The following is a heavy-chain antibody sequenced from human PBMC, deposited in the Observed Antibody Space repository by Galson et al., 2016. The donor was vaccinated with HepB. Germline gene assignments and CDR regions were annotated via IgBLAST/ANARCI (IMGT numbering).Heavy chain of an antibody. CDR1: GFTFSNYG. V-gene: IGHV3-33*06. J-gene: IGHJ4*02. Sequence: SLRLSCAASGFTFSNYGMHWVRQAPDKGLEWVAVIWYDGSNKYYADSVKGRFTISRDNSKNTLYLQLNSLRAEDTAVYYCAKPGDGGITIIDWGQGTLRTVSS. CDR2: IWYDGSNK. D-gene: IGHD3-22*01. CDR3: AKPGDGGITIID.